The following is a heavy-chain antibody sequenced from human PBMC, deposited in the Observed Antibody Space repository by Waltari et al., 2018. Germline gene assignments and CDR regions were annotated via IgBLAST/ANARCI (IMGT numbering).Heavy chain of an antibody. Sequence: QVQLQESGPGLVKPSETLSLTCAVSGYSISSGYYWGWIRQPPGKGLEWIGSIYHSGSNYYNPSLKSRVTISVDTSKNQFSLKLSSVTAADTAVYYCARKPTVTNVFDYWGQGTLVTVSS. J-gene: IGHJ4*02. CDR3: ARKPTVTNVFDY. V-gene: IGHV4-38-2*01. CDR1: GYSISSGYY. CDR2: IYHSGSN. D-gene: IGHD4-17*01.